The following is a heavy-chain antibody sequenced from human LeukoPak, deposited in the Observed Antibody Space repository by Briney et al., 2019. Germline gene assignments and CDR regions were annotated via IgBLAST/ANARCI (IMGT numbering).Heavy chain of an antibody. D-gene: IGHD2-2*01. CDR2: IYSGGRI. J-gene: IGHJ4*02. CDR1: GFTVSSNY. V-gene: IGHV3-66*02. Sequence: GGSLRLSCAASGFTVSSNYMSWVRQAPGKGLEWVSVIYSGGRIYYADSVKGRFTIPRDNSKNTLYLQMNSLRAEDTAVYYCARGPYDIVEVPAAIAFDYWGQGTLVTVSS. CDR3: ARGPYDIVEVPAAIAFDY.